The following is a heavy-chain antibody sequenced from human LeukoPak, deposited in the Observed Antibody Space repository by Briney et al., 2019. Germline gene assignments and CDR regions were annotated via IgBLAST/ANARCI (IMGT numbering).Heavy chain of an antibody. J-gene: IGHJ4*02. V-gene: IGHV3-7*03. CDR3: ARALSYYDSSGYYIYFDY. Sequence: PGGSLRLSCAASGFSFSTYCMSWVRQAPGKGLEWVANIKQDGSEKYYVDSVKGRFTISRDNAKNSLYLQMNSLRAEDTAMYYCARALSYYDSSGYYIYFDYWGQGTLVTVSS. CDR1: GFSFSTYC. CDR2: IKQDGSEK. D-gene: IGHD3-22*01.